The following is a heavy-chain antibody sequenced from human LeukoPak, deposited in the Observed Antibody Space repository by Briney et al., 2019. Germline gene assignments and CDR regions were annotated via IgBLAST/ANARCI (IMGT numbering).Heavy chain of an antibody. V-gene: IGHV3-23*01. CDR3: AKDGDWNAPLPKYFDY. J-gene: IGHJ4*02. CDR1: GFTFSSYA. D-gene: IGHD1-1*01. Sequence: GGSLRLSCAASGFTFSSYAMSWVRQAPGKGLEWVSAISGSGGSPYYADSVKGRFTISRDNSKNTLYLQMNSLRAEDTAVYYCAKDGDWNAPLPKYFDYWGQGTLVTVSS. CDR2: ISGSGGSP.